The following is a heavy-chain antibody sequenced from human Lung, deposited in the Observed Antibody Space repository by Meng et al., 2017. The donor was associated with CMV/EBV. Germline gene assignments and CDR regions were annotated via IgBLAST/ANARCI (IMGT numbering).Heavy chain of an antibody. Sequence: ASVKVSXKASGYTFTGYYMHWVRQAPGQGLEWMGWINPNSGGTNYAQKFQGRVTMTRDTSISTAYMELSRLRSDDTAVYYCARAEVDCSGGSCYHNWGQGTLVTFSS. CDR1: GYTFTGYY. J-gene: IGHJ4*02. CDR3: ARAEVDCSGGSCYHN. D-gene: IGHD2-15*01. V-gene: IGHV1-2*02. CDR2: INPNSGGT.